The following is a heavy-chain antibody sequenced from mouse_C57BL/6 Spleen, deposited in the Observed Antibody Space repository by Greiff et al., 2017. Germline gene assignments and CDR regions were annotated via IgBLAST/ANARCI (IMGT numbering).Heavy chain of an antibody. CDR1: GYTFTSYW. V-gene: IGHV1-53*01. D-gene: IGHD2-2*01. J-gene: IGHJ2*01. CDR3: ARSKIYGGYAEGYYFDY. CDR2: INPSNGGT. Sequence: VQLQQPGTELVKPGASVKLSCKASGYTFTSYWMHWVKQRPGQGLEWIGNINPSNGGTNYNEKFKSKATLTVDKSSSTAYLQLSGLTSEGSAVYDCARSKIYGGYAEGYYFDYWGQGTTLTVSS.